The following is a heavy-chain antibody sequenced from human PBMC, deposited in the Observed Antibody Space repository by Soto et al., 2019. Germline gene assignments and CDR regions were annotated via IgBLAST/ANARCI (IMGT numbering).Heavy chain of an antibody. CDR1: GYTPTELS. CDR2: FDSEDGET. Sequence: ASVKVSCKVSGYTPTELSMHWVRQAPGKGLEWMGGFDSEDGETIYAQKFQGRVTMTEDTSTDTAYMELSSLRSEDTAVYYCATAPHLRAEYFQHWGQGTLVTVSS. V-gene: IGHV1-24*01. J-gene: IGHJ1*01. D-gene: IGHD3-10*01. CDR3: ATAPHLRAEYFQH.